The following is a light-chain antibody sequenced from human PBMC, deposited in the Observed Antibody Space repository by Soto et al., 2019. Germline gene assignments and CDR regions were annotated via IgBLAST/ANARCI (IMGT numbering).Light chain of an antibody. CDR1: QSVTSSY. CDR3: QQFNTSPWT. V-gene: IGKV3-20*01. J-gene: IGKJ1*01. Sequence: EIVLTQSPGTLSLSPGERATLSCRASQSVTSSYLAWYQLKPGQAPRLLMYGASSRATGIPDRISGRGSGTDFTLTISRLEPEDFATYYCQQFNTSPWTFGQGTKVEIK. CDR2: GAS.